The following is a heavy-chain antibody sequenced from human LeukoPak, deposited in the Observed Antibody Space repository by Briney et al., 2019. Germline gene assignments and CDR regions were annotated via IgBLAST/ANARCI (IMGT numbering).Heavy chain of an antibody. CDR3: ARVVPPLYYFDY. CDR2: IKQDGSEK. V-gene: IGHV3-7*01. D-gene: IGHD3-10*01. J-gene: IGHJ4*02. Sequence: GGSLRLSCAASGFTFSSSWMSWVRQAPGKGLEWVANIKQDGSEKYYVDSVKGRFTISRDNAKNSLYLQMNSLRAEDTAVYYCARVVPPLYYFDYWGQGTLVTVSS. CDR1: GFTFSSSW.